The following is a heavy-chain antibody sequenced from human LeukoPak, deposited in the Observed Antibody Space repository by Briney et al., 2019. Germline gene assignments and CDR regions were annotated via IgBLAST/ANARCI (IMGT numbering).Heavy chain of an antibody. CDR1: GGSISSYY. J-gene: IGHJ5*02. V-gene: IGHV4-59*01. CDR2: IYYSGST. Sequence: SETLSLTCTVSGGSISSYYWSWIRQPPGKGLEWIGYIYYSGSTNYNPSLKSRVTISVDTAKNQFSLKLSSVTAADTAVYYCARAQGYCSSTSCRVGFDPGGQGTLVTVSS. D-gene: IGHD2-2*01. CDR3: ARAQGYCSSTSCRVGFDP.